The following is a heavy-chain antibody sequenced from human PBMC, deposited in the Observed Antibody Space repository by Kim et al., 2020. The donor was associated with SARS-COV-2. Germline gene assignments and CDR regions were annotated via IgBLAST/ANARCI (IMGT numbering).Heavy chain of an antibody. CDR2: INLSGST. V-gene: IGHV4-34*01. CDR1: GGSFSGYY. D-gene: IGHD3-10*01. CDR3: ASLRVQGVINFPGVYYYY. Sequence: SETLSLTCAVYGGSFSGYYWSWIRQPPGKGLEWIGEINLSGSTNYNPYLKSRVPISVDTSKNQFSLKLSSVTAADTDAYYCASLRVQGVINFPGVYYYY. J-gene: IGHJ6*01.